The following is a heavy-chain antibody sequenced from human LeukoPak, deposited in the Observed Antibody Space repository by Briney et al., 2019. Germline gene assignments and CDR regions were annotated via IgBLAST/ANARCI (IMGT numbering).Heavy chain of an antibody. V-gene: IGHV3-21*01. J-gene: IGHJ4*02. CDR1: GFIFSSYA. CDR2: ISSSSSYI. Sequence: GGSLRLSCAASGFIFSSYAMNWVRQAPGKGLEWVSSISSSSSYIYYADSVKGRFTISRDNAKNSLYLQMNSLRAEDTAVYYCARDDLSGSGSPLDYWGQGTLVTVSS. CDR3: ARDDLSGSGSPLDY. D-gene: IGHD3-10*01.